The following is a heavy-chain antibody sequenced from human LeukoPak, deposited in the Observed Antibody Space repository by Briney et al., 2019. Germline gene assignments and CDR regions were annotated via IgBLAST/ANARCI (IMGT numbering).Heavy chain of an antibody. CDR2: ISAYNGNT. CDR1: GYTFTSYG. Sequence: ASVKVSCKASGYTFTSYGISWVRQAPGQGLEWMGWISAYNGNTNYAQKLQGRVTMTTDTSTSTAYMELRSLRSDDTAVYYCARFDYYGSGSYYFPPHHYFDYWGQGTLVTVSS. J-gene: IGHJ4*02. V-gene: IGHV1-18*01. CDR3: ARFDYYGSGSYYFPPHHYFDY. D-gene: IGHD3-10*01.